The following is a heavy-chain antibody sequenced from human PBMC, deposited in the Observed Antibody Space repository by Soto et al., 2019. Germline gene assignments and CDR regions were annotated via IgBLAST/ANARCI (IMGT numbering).Heavy chain of an antibody. V-gene: IGHV3-23*01. CDR3: AKDRGIAVAGNYYYGMDV. CDR1: GFTFSSYA. CDR2: ISGNGGST. Sequence: PGGSLRLSCAASGFTFSSYAMSWVRQAPGKGLEWVSAISGNGGSTYYADSVKGRFTISRDNSKNTLYLQMNSLRAEDTAVYYCAKDRGIAVAGNYYYGMDVWGQGTTVTVSS. D-gene: IGHD6-19*01. J-gene: IGHJ6*02.